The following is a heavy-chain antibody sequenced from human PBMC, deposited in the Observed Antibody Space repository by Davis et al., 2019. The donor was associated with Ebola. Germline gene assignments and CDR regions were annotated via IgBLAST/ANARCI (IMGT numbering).Heavy chain of an antibody. CDR3: ARAQRITIFGVATGGYMDV. CDR2: INPSGGST. CDR1: GYTFTSYY. Sequence: ASVKVSCKASGYTFTSYYMHWVRQAPGQGLEWMGIINPSGGSTSYAQKFQGRVTMTRDTSTSTVYMELSSLRSEDTAVYYYARAQRITIFGVATGGYMDVWGKGTTVTVSS. D-gene: IGHD3-3*01. J-gene: IGHJ6*03. V-gene: IGHV1-46*01.